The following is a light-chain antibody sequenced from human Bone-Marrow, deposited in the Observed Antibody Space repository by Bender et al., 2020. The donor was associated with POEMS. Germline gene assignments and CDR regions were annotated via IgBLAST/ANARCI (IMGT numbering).Light chain of an antibody. CDR1: SSNIGAHA. CDR2: SSH. CDR3: TAWDVGLSGPV. Sequence: QSVLTQPPSASGTPGQRVTISCSGGSSNIGAHAVNWYQHLPGTAPKLLIYSSHRRPSGVPDRFSGSKSDTSASLAISGLRSEDEADYYCTAWDVGLSGPVFGGGTKLTVL. V-gene: IGLV1-47*02. J-gene: IGLJ2*01.